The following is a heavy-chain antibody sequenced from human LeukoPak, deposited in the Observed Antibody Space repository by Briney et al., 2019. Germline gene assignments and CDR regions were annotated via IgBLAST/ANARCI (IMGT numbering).Heavy chain of an antibody. CDR3: AKARGYYDSSGYYFFPYFDY. V-gene: IGHV3-23*01. CDR2: ISGSGGST. CDR1: GFTFSSYA. D-gene: IGHD3-22*01. J-gene: IGHJ4*02. Sequence: GGSLRLSCAASGFTFSSYAMSWVRQAPGKGLEWVSAISGSGGSTYYADSVKGRFTISRDNSKNTLYLRMNSLRAEDTAVYYCAKARGYYDSSGYYFFPYFDYWGQGTLVTVSS.